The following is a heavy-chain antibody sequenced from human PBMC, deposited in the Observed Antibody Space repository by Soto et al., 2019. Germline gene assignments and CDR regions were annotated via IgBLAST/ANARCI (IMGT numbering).Heavy chain of an antibody. CDR3: ARPPVWAFGSSCYRAQVYGMDV. J-gene: IGHJ6*02. V-gene: IGHV3-7*01. Sequence: EVQLVESGGGLVQPGGSLRLSCVASGFTFNSYWMSWVRQAPGKGLEWVADIKEDGSAQYSVDSVKGRFAISRDNAKNSVHLQMNSLRPEDTAVYYCARPPVWAFGSSCYRAQVYGMDVWGQGATVTVSS. CDR1: GFTFNSYW. CDR2: IKEDGSAQ. D-gene: IGHD2-2*01.